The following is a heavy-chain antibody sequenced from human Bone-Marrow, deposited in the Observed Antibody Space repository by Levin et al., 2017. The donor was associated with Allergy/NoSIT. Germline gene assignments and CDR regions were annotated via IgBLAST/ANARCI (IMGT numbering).Heavy chain of an antibody. CDR1: GFTFSNAW. D-gene: IGHD2-2*01. CDR2: IKSKTDGGTT. Sequence: GGSLRLSCAASGFTFSNAWMSWVRQAPGKGLEWVGRIKSKTDGGTTDYAAPVKGRFTISRDDSKNTLYLQMNSLKTEDTAVYYCTTSPGKLGYCSSTSCYSDYYYYGMDVWGQGTTVTVSS. V-gene: IGHV3-15*01. CDR3: TTSPGKLGYCSSTSCYSDYYYYGMDV. J-gene: IGHJ6*02.